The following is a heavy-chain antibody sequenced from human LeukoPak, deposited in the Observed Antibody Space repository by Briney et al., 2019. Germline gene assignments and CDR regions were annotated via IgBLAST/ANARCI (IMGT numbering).Heavy chain of an antibody. CDR1: GFSFSRYW. D-gene: IGHD3-10*01. Sequence: GGSLRLSCVASGFSFSRYWMSWVRQAPGKGLEWVANIKQDGSEKYYVDSVKGRFTISRDNAKNSLYLQMNSLRAEDTTVYYCARDGSGYDDAFDIWGQGTMVTVSS. CDR2: IKQDGSEK. CDR3: ARDGSGYDDAFDI. V-gene: IGHV3-7*01. J-gene: IGHJ3*02.